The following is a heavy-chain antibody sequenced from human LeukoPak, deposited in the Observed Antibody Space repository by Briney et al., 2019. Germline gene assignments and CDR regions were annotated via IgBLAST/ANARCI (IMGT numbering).Heavy chain of an antibody. CDR3: AKVMISGPKGRLGELGAFDI. CDR1: GFTFSTYG. Sequence: QTGGSLRLSCAASGFTFSTYGMHWVRQAPGKGLEWVAVIWYDGSNKYYADSVKGRFTISRDNSKNTLYLQMNSLRAEDTAVYYCAKVMISGPKGRLGELGAFDIWGQGTKVTVSS. J-gene: IGHJ3*02. V-gene: IGHV3-33*06. CDR2: IWYDGSNK. D-gene: IGHD3-16*01.